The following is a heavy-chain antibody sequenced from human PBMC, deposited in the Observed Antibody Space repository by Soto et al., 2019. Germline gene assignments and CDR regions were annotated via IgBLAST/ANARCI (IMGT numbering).Heavy chain of an antibody. CDR3: ARLETAMMYYYDCMET. CDR2: IDPSDSYT. Sequence: PGAYLKISCSGSGYSFTSYWISWVRQMPGKSLEWMGRIDPSDSYTNYSPSFQGHVTISADKTISTAYPQWSSLTASDTAMYYCARLETAMMYYYDCMETWGQGTMVTVYS. J-gene: IGHJ6*02. D-gene: IGHD5-18*01. CDR1: GYSFTSYW. V-gene: IGHV5-10-1*01.